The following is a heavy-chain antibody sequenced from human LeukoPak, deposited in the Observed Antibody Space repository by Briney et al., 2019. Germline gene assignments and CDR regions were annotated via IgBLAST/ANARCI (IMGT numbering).Heavy chain of an antibody. D-gene: IGHD3-22*01. CDR1: GFTFDDYA. Sequence: GGSLRLSCAASGFTFDDYAMHWVRQAPGKGLEWVSGISWNSGSIGYAVSVKGRFTISRDNAKNSLYLQMSSLRPEDTALYYCAKDPTPYYYDGSGYNAAGGFDIWGQGTMVTVSS. CDR2: ISWNSGSI. CDR3: AKDPTPYYYDGSGYNAAGGFDI. J-gene: IGHJ3*02. V-gene: IGHV3-9*01.